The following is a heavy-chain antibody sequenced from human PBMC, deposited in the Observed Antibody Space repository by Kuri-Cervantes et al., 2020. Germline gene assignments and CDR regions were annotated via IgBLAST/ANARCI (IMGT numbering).Heavy chain of an antibody. V-gene: IGHV3-9*01. CDR2: ISWNSGSI. Sequence: ISCAASGFTFSSYGMHWVRQAPGKGLEWVSGISWNSGSIGYADSVKGRFTISRDNAKNSLYLQMNSLRAEDTALYYCAKDISDFWSGPSPYAFDIWGQGTMVTVSS. D-gene: IGHD3-3*01. CDR1: GFTFSSYG. J-gene: IGHJ3*02. CDR3: AKDISDFWSGPSPYAFDI.